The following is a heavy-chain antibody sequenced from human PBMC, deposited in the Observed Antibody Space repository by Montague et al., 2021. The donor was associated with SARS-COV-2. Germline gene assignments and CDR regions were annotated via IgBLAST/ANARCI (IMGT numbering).Heavy chain of an antibody. J-gene: IGHJ1*01. CDR1: EFTFSRFS. Sequence: SLRLSCAASEFTFSRFSMHWVRQAPGQGLEWVSSISVSRNYLFYADSVKGRFTISRDNGKSPLYLQMNSLGAEDTAVYYCADYGDTEPFQHWGQGTLVTVSS. D-gene: IGHD4-17*01. V-gene: IGHV3-21*06. CDR3: ADYGDTEPFQH. CDR2: ISVSRNYL.